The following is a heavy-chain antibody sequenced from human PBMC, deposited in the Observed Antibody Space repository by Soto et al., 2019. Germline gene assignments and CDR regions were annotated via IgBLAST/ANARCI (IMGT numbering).Heavy chain of an antibody. CDR1: GFTLSRDS. Sequence: AGGSLRLSCATSGFTLSRDSMSSVRQAPGKGVEWVSAISGSGGSTYYADSVKGRFTISRDNSKNTLYLQMDSLRAEDTAVYYCAKVQSLGHCSGGSCYFDYWGQGTLVTVSS. CDR3: AKVQSLGHCSGGSCYFDY. D-gene: IGHD2-15*01. CDR2: ISGSGGST. V-gene: IGHV3-23*01. J-gene: IGHJ4*02.